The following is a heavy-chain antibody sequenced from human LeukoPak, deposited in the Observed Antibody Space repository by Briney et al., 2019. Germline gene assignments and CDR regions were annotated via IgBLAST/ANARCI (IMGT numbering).Heavy chain of an antibody. V-gene: IGHV3-30*18. CDR3: AKSLFTSATGTGRAFHI. CDR2: ISSDEINE. J-gene: IGHJ3*02. CDR1: GFTVSSNY. D-gene: IGHD1-1*01. Sequence: GGSLRLSCAVSGFTVSSNYMSWVRQAPGKGLDWVAVISSDEINEYYADSVKGRFTISRDNSKNTLYLQMTSLRAEDTAEYYCAKSLFTSATGTGRAFHIWGQGTMVTVSS.